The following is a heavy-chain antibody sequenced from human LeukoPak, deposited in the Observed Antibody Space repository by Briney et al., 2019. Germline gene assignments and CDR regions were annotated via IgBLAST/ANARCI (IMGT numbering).Heavy chain of an antibody. CDR2: IYYSGST. V-gene: IGHV4-59*01. D-gene: IGHD5-24*01. J-gene: IGHJ4*02. CDR1: GCPISSYL. Sequence: SETLRLTCTVPGCPISSYLWSWIRQPPGKGLEWIGYIYYSGSTKYNPSLKSRVTISVDTSKNQFSLELSSVTAADTAVYYCARVVDHGYSDYWGLGTLVTVSS. CDR3: ARVVDHGYSDY.